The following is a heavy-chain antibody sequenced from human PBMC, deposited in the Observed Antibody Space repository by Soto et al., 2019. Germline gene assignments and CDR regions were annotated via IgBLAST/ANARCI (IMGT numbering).Heavy chain of an antibody. J-gene: IGHJ6*02. D-gene: IGHD3-22*01. CDR2: VYHTGTT. CDR1: GGPVSGDDLY. Sequence: PSETLSLTCVVSGGPVSGDDLYWSWIRHLPGKGLEWIANVYHTGTTYYNPSLKSRVSMSVDTSQNQFSLILASVTAADTAVYYCARALVTDYNSRDYHYYFAMDVWGQGTSVPSP. CDR3: ARALVTDYNSRDYHYYFAMDV. V-gene: IGHV4-31*02.